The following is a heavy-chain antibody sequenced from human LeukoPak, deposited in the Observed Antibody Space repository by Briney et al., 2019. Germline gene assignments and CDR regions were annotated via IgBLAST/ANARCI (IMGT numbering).Heavy chain of an antibody. Sequence: GGSLRLSCAASGFTVSSNYMSWVRQAPGKGLEWVSVIYSGGSTYYADSVKGRFPISRDNSKNTLYLQMNSLRAEDTAVYYCASRYSYKYRDYRGQGTLVTVSS. J-gene: IGHJ4*02. V-gene: IGHV3-66*01. CDR3: ASRYSYKYRDY. CDR2: IYSGGST. CDR1: GFTVSSNY. D-gene: IGHD5-18*01.